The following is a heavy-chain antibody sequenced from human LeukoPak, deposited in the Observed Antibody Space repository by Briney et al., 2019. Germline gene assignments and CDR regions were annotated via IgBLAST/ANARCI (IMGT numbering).Heavy chain of an antibody. D-gene: IGHD3-22*01. J-gene: IGHJ4*02. CDR2: IYPDDSDA. Sequence: LGESLKISCKGSGYSINNYWIAWARQMPGKGLEWMGIIYPDDSDARYSPSFQGQVTISADKSISTAYLQWNRLKASDTAMYYCTRLDYHDSSTLDYWGQGTLVTVSS. CDR1: GYSINNYW. CDR3: TRLDYHDSSTLDY. V-gene: IGHV5-51*01.